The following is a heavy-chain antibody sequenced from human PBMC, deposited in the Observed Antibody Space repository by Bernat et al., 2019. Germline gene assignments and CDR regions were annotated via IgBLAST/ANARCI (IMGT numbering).Heavy chain of an antibody. D-gene: IGHD3-10*01. V-gene: IGHV3-74*01. Sequence: EVQLVESGGGLVQPGGSLRLSCAASGFTFSSYWMHWVRQAPGKGLVWVSRINSAGTGTSYADSVKGRFTISRDNAKNTLYLQMNSLRAEDTAVYYCAREFEPYYYGSGSYPWFDPWGQGTLVTVSS. J-gene: IGHJ5*02. CDR1: GFTFSSYW. CDR3: AREFEPYYYGSGSYPWFDP. CDR2: INSAGTGT.